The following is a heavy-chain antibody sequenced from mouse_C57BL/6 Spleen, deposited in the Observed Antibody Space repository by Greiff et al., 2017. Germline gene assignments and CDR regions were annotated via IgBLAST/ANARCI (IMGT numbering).Heavy chain of an antibody. J-gene: IGHJ2*01. CDR3: ARERGIYYDYDAGYFDY. CDR1: GFTFSSYA. Sequence: EVQVVESGGGLVKPGGSLKLSCAASGFTFSSYAMSWVRQTPEKRLEWVATISDGGSYTYYPDNVKGRFTISRDNAKNNLYLQMSHLKSEDTAMYYCARERGIYYDYDAGYFDYWGQGTTLTVSS. D-gene: IGHD2-4*01. V-gene: IGHV5-4*01. CDR2: ISDGGSYT.